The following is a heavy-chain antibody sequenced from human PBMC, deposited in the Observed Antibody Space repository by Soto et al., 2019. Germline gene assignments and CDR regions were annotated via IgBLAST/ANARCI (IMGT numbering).Heavy chain of an antibody. CDR2: INASDGST. V-gene: IGHV1-3*01. CDR1: GYTFTSHH. CDR3: ARGGPPIDY. D-gene: IGHD3-10*01. Sequence: ASVKLARKASGYTFTSHHMHWVRQVPGQRLDWRGMINASDGSTKYAQKFQGRVTITRDTSTSTAYMELSSLRSEDTAVYYCARGGPPIDYWGQGTLVTVSS. J-gene: IGHJ4*02.